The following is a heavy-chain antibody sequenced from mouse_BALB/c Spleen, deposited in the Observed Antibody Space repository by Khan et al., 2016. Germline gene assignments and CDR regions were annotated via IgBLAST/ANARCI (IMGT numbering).Heavy chain of an antibody. J-gene: IGHJ2*01. V-gene: IGHV9-4*02. D-gene: IGHD2-14*01. CDR1: GYTFTTAG. Sequence: QIQLVQPGPELKKPGETVRISCKATGYTFTTAGMQWVQKIPGKGLKWIGWINTHYGVPKYAEDFKGRFAFSLETSATTAYLQLSNLKNDDTATFFCSRARYCWYYFDYWGQGTPLTVST. CDR3: SRARYCWYYFDY. CDR2: INTHYGVP.